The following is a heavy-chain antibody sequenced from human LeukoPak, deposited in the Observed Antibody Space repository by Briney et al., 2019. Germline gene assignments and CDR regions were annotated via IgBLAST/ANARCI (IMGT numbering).Heavy chain of an antibody. V-gene: IGHV3-66*01. CDR3: ARDQYSYAHAAH. J-gene: IGHJ4*02. CDR1: GFTVSSNY. Sequence: GGSLRLSCAASGFTVSSNYMSWVRQAPGKGLEWVSVIYSGGTTYYADSVKGRFTISRDNSKNTLHLQMNSLRAEDTAVYYCARDQYSYAHAAHWGEGTLVTVS. CDR2: IYSGGTT. D-gene: IGHD5-18*01.